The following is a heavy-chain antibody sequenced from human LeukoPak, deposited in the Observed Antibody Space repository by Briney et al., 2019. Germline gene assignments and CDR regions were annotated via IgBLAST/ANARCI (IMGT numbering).Heavy chain of an antibody. CDR1: GFTFSSYE. V-gene: IGHV3-21*01. J-gene: IGHJ4*02. Sequence: GGSLRLSCAASGFTFSSYEMNWVRQAPGKGLEWVSSISSNSSYIYYADSVKGRFTISRDNAKNSLYLQMNSLRAEDTAVYYCARGTTGYSSGWLIDYWGQGTLVTVSS. D-gene: IGHD6-19*01. CDR3: ARGTTGYSSGWLIDY. CDR2: ISSNSSYI.